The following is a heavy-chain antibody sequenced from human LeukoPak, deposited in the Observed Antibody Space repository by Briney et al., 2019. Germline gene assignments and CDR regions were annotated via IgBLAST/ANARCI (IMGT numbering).Heavy chain of an antibody. CDR2: IYYSGST. D-gene: IGHD3-16*02. J-gene: IGHJ4*02. CDR1: GGSIGSYY. CDR3: ARGYDYVWGSYPH. Sequence: SETLSLTCTVSGGSIGSYYWSWIRQPPGKGLELIGYIYYSGSTNYNPSLKSRVTISVNTSKNQFSLKLSSVTAADTAVYYCARGYDYVWGSYPHWGQGTLVTVSS. V-gene: IGHV4-59*01.